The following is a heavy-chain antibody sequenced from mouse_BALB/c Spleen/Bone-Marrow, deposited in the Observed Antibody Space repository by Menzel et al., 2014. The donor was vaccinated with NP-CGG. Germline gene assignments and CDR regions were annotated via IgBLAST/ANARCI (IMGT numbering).Heavy chain of an antibody. D-gene: IGHD3-1*01. V-gene: IGHV1S29*02. Sequence: EVQLQQSGPELVKPGASVKISCKASGYTFTDYNMHWVKQSHGKSLEWIGYIYPYNGGTGYNQKFKSKATLTVDNSSSTAYMERRSLTSEDSAVYYCARRAGGWYFDVWGAGTTVTVSS. CDR2: IYPYNGGT. CDR1: GYTFTDYN. J-gene: IGHJ1*01. CDR3: ARRAGGWYFDV.